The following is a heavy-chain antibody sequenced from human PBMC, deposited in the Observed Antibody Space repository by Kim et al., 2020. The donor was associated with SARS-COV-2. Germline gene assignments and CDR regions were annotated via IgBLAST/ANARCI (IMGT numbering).Heavy chain of an antibody. D-gene: IGHD5-12*01. CDR3: AKDLSSGYNSRYYYYYMDV. Sequence: GRFTISRDNSKNTLYLQMNSLRAEDTAVYYCAKDLSSGYNSRYYYYYMDVWGKGTTVTVSS. J-gene: IGHJ6*03. V-gene: IGHV3-30*02.